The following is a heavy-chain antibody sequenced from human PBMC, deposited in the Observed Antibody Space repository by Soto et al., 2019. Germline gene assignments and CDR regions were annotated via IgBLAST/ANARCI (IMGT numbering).Heavy chain of an antibody. D-gene: IGHD1-20*01. CDR2: IKHDGSEK. J-gene: IGHJ6*02. CDR3: AIITRGFSMDV. Sequence: EVQLVESGGGLVQPGGSLRLSCAASGFTFSAYWMSWVRQTPGKGLEWVANIKHDGSEKYYVDSVKGRFTISRDNAKNSLFLEMNSLRAEETAVFYCAIITRGFSMDVWGQGTTVTVSS. CDR1: GFTFSAYW. V-gene: IGHV3-7*01.